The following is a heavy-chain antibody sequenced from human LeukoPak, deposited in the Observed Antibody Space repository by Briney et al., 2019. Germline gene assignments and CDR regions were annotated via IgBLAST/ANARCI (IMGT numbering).Heavy chain of an antibody. V-gene: IGHV4-30-4*08. CDR2: IYYSGST. D-gene: IGHD5-18*01. J-gene: IGHJ4*02. Sequence: SQTQSLTCTVSGGSISSGDYYWSWIRQPPGKGLEWIGYIYYSGSTYYNPSLKSRVTISVDTSKNQFSLKLSSVTAADTAVYYCARETLDTATGGSGYWGQGTLVTVSS. CDR3: ARETLDTATGGSGY. CDR1: GGSISSGDYY.